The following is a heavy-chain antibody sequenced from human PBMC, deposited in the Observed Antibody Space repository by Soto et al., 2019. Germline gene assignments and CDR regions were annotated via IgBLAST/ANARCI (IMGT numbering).Heavy chain of an antibody. CDR1: GFTFSSYA. CDR2: ISYDGSNK. V-gene: IGHV3-30-3*01. Sequence: QVPLVESGGGVVQPGRSLRLSCAASGFTFSSYAMHWVRQAPGKGLEWVAVISYDGSNKYYADSVKGRFTISRDNSKNTLYLQMNSLRAEDTAVYYCARDPFGVVIGYYFDYWGQGTLVTVSS. J-gene: IGHJ4*02. D-gene: IGHD3-3*01. CDR3: ARDPFGVVIGYYFDY.